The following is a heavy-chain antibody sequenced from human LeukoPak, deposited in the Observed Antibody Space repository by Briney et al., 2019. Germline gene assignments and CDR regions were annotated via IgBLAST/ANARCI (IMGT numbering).Heavy chain of an antibody. CDR3: ASGVSITGTGNWFDP. Sequence: ASVKVSCKASGYTFTGYYMHWVRQAPGQGLEWMGWINPNSGGTNYAQKFQGRVTMTRDTSISTAYMELSRLRSDDTAVYYCASGVSITGTGNWFDPWGQGTLVTVSS. D-gene: IGHD1-20*01. CDR1: GYTFTGYY. V-gene: IGHV1-2*02. CDR2: INPNSGGT. J-gene: IGHJ5*02.